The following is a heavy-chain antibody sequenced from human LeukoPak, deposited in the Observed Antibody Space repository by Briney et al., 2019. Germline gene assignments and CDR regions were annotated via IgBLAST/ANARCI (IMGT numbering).Heavy chain of an antibody. Sequence: ASVKVSCKASGYTFTSYYMHWVRQAPGQGLEWMGIINPSGGSTSYAQKSQGRVTMTRDTSTSTVYMELSSLRSEDTAVYYCARAPSSGYLDYWGQGTLVTVSS. V-gene: IGHV1-46*01. CDR2: INPSGGST. CDR1: GYTFTSYY. J-gene: IGHJ4*02. D-gene: IGHD3-3*01. CDR3: ARAPSSGYLDY.